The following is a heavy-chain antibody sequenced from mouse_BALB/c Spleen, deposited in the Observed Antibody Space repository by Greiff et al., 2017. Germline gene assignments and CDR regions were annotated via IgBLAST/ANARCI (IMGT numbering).Heavy chain of an antibody. V-gene: IGHV2-6-2*01. CDR2: IWSDGST. D-gene: IGHD2-14*01. CDR3: ARHAYYRYDAMDY. CDR1: GFSLTSYG. J-gene: IGHJ4*01. Sequence: VKLVESGPDLVAPSQSLSITCTVSGFSLTSYGVHWVRQPPGKGLEWLVVIWSDGSTTYNSALKSRLSISKDNSKSQVFLKMNSLQTDDTAMYYCARHAYYRYDAMDYWGQGTSVTVSS.